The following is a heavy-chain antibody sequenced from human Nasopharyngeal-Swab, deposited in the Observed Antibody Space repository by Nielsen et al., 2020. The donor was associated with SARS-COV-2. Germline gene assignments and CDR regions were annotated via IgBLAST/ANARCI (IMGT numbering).Heavy chain of an antibody. CDR1: GFTFGDYG. CDR2: IKSKTDGGTT. Sequence: GESLKISCTAYGFTFGDYGMTWVRQAPGKGLEWVGRIKSKTDGGTTDYAAPVKGRFTISRDDSKNTLYLQMNSLKTEDTAMYYCTTDLHDYGDYDYWGQGTLVTVSS. V-gene: IGHV3-15*01. D-gene: IGHD4-17*01. J-gene: IGHJ4*02. CDR3: TTDLHDYGDYDY.